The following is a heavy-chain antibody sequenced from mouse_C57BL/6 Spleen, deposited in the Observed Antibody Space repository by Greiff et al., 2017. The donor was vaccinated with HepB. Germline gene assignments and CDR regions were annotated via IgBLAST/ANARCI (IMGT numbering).Heavy chain of an antibody. CDR2: ISDGGSYT. Sequence: EVHLVESGGGLVKPGGSLKLSCAASGFTFSSYAMSWVGQTPEKRLEWVATISDGGSYTYYPDNVKGRFTISRDNAKNNLYLQMSHLKSEDTAMYYCARDRDPLYYYGSSFAYWGQGTLVTVSA. CDR3: ARDRDPLYYYGSSFAY. J-gene: IGHJ3*01. D-gene: IGHD1-1*01. V-gene: IGHV5-4*01. CDR1: GFTFSSYA.